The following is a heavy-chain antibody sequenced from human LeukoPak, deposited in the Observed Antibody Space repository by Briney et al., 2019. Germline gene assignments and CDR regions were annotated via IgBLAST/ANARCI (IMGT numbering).Heavy chain of an antibody. CDR1: GFTFDESA. V-gene: IGHV3-9*01. CDR3: AKAVAAPGAFDF. J-gene: IGHJ3*01. Sequence: PGRSLRLSCAASGFTFDESAMHWVRQVPGKGLEWVAGNGWDSKSIVYADSMKGRFTISRDNAKNSLYLQMNSLRAEDTALYYCAKAVAAPGAFDFWGRGTVVTVSS. CDR2: NGWDSKSI. D-gene: IGHD6-19*01.